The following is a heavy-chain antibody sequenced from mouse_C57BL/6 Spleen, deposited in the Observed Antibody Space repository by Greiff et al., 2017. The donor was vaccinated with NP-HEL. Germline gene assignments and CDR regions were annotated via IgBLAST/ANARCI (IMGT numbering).Heavy chain of an antibody. CDR3: AKSNYDYYAMDY. CDR2: ISYDGSN. J-gene: IGHJ4*01. Sequence: EVQVVESGPGLVKPSQSLSLTCSVTGYSITSGYYWNWIRQFPGNKLEWMGYISYDGSNNYNPSLKNRISITRDTSKNQFFLKLNSVTTEDTATYYCAKSNYDYYAMDYWGQGTSVTVSS. CDR1: GYSITSGYY. V-gene: IGHV3-6*01. D-gene: IGHD2-5*01.